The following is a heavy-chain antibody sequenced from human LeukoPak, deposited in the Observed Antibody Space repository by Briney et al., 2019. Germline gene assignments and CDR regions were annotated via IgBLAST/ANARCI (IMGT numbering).Heavy chain of an antibody. J-gene: IGHJ4*02. CDR2: IHTSGSV. V-gene: IGHV4-4*07. D-gene: IGHD6-6*01. CDR1: GGSISTYY. Sequence: PSETLSLTCTVSGGSISTYYWSWVRQPAGKGLEWIGRIHTSGSVDYNPSLKSRVTMSVDTSKKQFSLTLSSVTAADTAMYYCAREGSMTARPFVSIDYWGQRTLVTVSS. CDR3: AREGSMTARPFVSIDY.